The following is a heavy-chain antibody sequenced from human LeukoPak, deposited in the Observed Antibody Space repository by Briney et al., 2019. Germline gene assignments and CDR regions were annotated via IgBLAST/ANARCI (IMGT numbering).Heavy chain of an antibody. D-gene: IGHD4-17*01. Sequence: GGSLRLSCAASGFTFSSYGMHWVRQAPGKGLEWVAFIRYDGSNKYYADSVKGRFTISRDNSKNTLYLQMNSLRAEDTAVYYCAKAAYYGDYPYYYYYYMDVWGKGTAVTISS. CDR3: AKAAYYGDYPYYYYYYMDV. V-gene: IGHV3-30*02. CDR2: IRYDGSNK. CDR1: GFTFSSYG. J-gene: IGHJ6*03.